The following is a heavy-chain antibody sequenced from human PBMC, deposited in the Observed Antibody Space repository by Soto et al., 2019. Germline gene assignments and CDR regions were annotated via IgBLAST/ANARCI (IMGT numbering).Heavy chain of an antibody. D-gene: IGHD6-6*01. V-gene: IGHV3-11*06. CDR1: GFIFSDFY. CDR3: VKDSSFLRHYFDY. J-gene: IGHJ4*02. CDR2: ISLSRGYT. Sequence: GGSLRLSCAASGFIFSDFYMSWIRQAPGKGLEWVSYISLSRGYTKYADSVKGRFTISRDNTKNLLYLQMNSLRAEDTAVYYCVKDSSFLRHYFDYWGLGTLVTVSS.